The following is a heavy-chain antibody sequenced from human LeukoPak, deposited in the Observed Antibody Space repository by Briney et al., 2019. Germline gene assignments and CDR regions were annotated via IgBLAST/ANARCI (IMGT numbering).Heavy chain of an antibody. CDR2: INHSGST. CDR3: ARGRTPYGAGY. D-gene: IGHD4/OR15-4a*01. V-gene: IGHV4-34*01. Sequence: SETLSLTCAVYGGSFSGYYWSWIRQPPGKGLEWIGEINHSGSTNYNPSLKSRVTISVDTSKSQFSLKLSSVTAADTAVYYCARGRTPYGAGYWGQGTLVTVSS. J-gene: IGHJ4*02. CDR1: GGSFSGYY.